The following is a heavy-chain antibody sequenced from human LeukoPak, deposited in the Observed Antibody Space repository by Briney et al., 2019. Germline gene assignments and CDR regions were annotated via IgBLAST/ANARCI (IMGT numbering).Heavy chain of an antibody. CDR2: INHSGST. V-gene: IGHV4-34*01. D-gene: IGHD1-26*01. CDR1: GGSFSGYY. J-gene: IGHJ1*01. CDR3: ARMYIKWGRYLQH. Sequence: SETLSLTCAVYGGSFSGYYWSWIRQPPGKGLEWIGEINHSGSTNYNPSLKSRVTISVDTSKNQFSLKLSSVTAADTAVYYCARMYIKWGRYLQHWGQGTLVTVSS.